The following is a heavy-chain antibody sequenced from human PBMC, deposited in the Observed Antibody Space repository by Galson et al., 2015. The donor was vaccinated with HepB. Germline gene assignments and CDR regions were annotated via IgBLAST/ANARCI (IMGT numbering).Heavy chain of an antibody. CDR1: GFTFSSYS. CDR2: ISSSSSYI. Sequence: SLRLSCAASGFTFSSYSMNWVRQAPGKGLEWVSSISSSSSYIYYADSVKGRFTISRDNAKNSLYLQMNSLRAEDTAVYYCAREERGYGMDVWGQGTTVTVFS. CDR3: AREERGYGMDV. V-gene: IGHV3-21*01. J-gene: IGHJ6*02.